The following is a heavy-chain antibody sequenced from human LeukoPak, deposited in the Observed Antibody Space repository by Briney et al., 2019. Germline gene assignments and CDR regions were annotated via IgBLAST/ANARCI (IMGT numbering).Heavy chain of an antibody. J-gene: IGHJ3*02. CDR2: KYYSGSA. V-gene: IGHV4-31*03. D-gene: IGHD2-2*01. CDR3: ATPYCSSISCLDVFNM. Sequence: SETLSLTCNVSGVSVSDGRYYWTWIRQHPGKGLEWIGYKYYSGSAKYNPSLKSRLTISIDASKNQFSLQLSSVTAADTATYYCATPYCSSISCLDVFNMWGQGTRVTVSS. CDR1: GVSVSDGRYY.